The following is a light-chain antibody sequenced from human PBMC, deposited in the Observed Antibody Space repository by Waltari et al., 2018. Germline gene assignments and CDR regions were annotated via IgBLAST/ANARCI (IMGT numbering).Light chain of an antibody. CDR3: QHNYGTPLT. J-gene: IGKJ4*01. CDR2: KAS. Sequence: DIQMTQSPSSLSASVGDRVTITCRASENVNNYLNWYQQKPGKAPKLLIYKASTLQSGVPSRFSGRGSGTDYTFTISSLQSEDVATYYCQHNYGTPLTFGGGTKVEIK. V-gene: IGKV1-39*01. CDR1: ENVNNY.